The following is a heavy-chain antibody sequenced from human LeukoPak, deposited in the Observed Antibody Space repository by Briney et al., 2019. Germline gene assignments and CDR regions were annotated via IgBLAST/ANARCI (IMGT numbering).Heavy chain of an antibody. CDR1: GFTCSSYA. CDR3: AKNYDSSGYSLFDY. V-gene: IGHV3-23*01. J-gene: IGHJ4*02. D-gene: IGHD3-22*01. CDR2: ISGSGGIT. Sequence: GGSLRLSCAASGFTCSSYAMSWVRQAPGKGLEWVSAISGSGGITFYADSVKGRFTISRDNSKNTLYLQMYSLRAEDTAVYYCAKNYDSSGYSLFDYWGQGTLVTVSA.